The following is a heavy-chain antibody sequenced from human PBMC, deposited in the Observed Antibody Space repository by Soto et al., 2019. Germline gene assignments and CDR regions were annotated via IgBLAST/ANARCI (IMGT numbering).Heavy chain of an antibody. CDR3: ASGDIVATIPFGLVC. V-gene: IGHV4-31*03. CDR1: GGSISSGGYY. CDR2: IYYSGST. Sequence: QVQLQESGPGLVKPSQTLSLTCTVSGGSISSGGYYWSWIRQHPGKGLEWIGYIYYSGSTYYNPSLKSRVTISVDPSKNQFSLKLSSVTAADTAVYYCASGDIVATIPFGLVCWGQGTLVTVSS. J-gene: IGHJ4*02. D-gene: IGHD5-12*01.